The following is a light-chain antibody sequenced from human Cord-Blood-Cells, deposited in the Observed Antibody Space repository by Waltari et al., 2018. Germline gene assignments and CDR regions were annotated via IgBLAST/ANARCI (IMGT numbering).Light chain of an antibody. V-gene: IGLV4-69*01. CDR2: LNSDGSH. J-gene: IGLJ2*01. CDR1: SGHSSYA. CDR3: QTWGTGVV. Sequence: QLVLTQSPSASASLGASVKLTCTLSSGHSSYAIACHQQQPEKGPRYLMKLNSDGSHSKGDGIPDRFSGSSSGAERYLTISSLQSEDEADYYCQTWGTGVVFGGGTKLTVL.